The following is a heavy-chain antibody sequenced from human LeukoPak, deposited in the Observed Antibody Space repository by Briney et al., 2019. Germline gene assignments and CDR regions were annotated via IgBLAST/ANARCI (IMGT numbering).Heavy chain of an antibody. J-gene: IGHJ4*02. Sequence: GGSLRLSCAASGFTFSSYSMNWVRQAPGKGLEWVSSISSSSSYIYYADSVKGRFTISRDNAKNSQYLQMNSLRAEDTAVYYCARDGVLRYFDSPPFWGQGTLVTVSS. CDR2: ISSSSSYI. CDR1: GFTFSSYS. V-gene: IGHV3-21*01. CDR3: ARDGVLRYFDSPPF. D-gene: IGHD3-9*01.